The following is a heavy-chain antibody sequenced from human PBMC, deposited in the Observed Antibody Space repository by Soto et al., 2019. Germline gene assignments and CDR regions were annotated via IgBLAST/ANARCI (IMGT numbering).Heavy chain of an antibody. CDR1: GGSISSGGYY. J-gene: IGHJ5*02. CDR2: IYYSGST. V-gene: IGHV4-31*03. CDR3: ARYYYDSSGPRNNWFDP. Sequence: SETLSLTCTVSGGSISSGGYYWSWIRQHPGKGLEWIGYIYYSGSTYYNPSLKSRVTISVDTSKNQFSLKLSSVTAADTAVYYCARYYYDSSGPRNNWFDPWGQGTLVTVS. D-gene: IGHD3-22*01.